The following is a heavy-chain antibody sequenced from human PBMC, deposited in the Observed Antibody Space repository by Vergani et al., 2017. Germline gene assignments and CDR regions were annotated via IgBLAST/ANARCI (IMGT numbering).Heavy chain of an antibody. V-gene: IGHV3-30*04. Sequence: QVQRVESGGTVVQPGRSLRLSCAASGFTFSSYAIHWVRQAPGKGLEWVAIISDDGGNKYYGDSVKGRFTISRDSSKNTLYLQMSGLRAEDTAVYYCAREGDGSTAFDYWGQGTLVTVSS. CDR2: ISDDGGNK. CDR3: AREGDGSTAFDY. J-gene: IGHJ4*02. D-gene: IGHD5/OR15-5a*01. CDR1: GFTFSSYA.